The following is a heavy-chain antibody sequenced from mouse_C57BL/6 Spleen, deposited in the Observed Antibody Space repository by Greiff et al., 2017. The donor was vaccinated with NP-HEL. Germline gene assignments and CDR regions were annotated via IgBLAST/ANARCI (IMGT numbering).Heavy chain of an antibody. V-gene: IGHV8-8*01. CDR3: ARIPTVVATRYFDV. CDR2: IWWDDDK. Sequence: QVTLNESGPGILQPSQTLSLTCSFSGFSLSTFGMGVGWIRQPSGKGLEWLAHIWWDDDKYYNPALKSRLTISKDTSKNQVFLKIANVDTADTATYYCARIPTVVATRYFDVWGTGTTVTVSS. CDR1: GFSLSTFGMG. J-gene: IGHJ1*03. D-gene: IGHD1-1*01.